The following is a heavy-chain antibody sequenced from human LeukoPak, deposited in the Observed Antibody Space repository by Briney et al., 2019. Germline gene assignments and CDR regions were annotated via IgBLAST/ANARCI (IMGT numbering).Heavy chain of an antibody. CDR2: ISSSSSYI. Sequence: AGSLRLSCAASGFTFSSYSMNWVRQAPGKGLEWVSSISSSSSYIYYADSVKGRFTISRDNDKNSLYLKMNSLRAEDTAVYYCANYGGFDAFDTWGQGTMVTVSS. CDR1: GFTFSSYS. D-gene: IGHD2-21*01. J-gene: IGHJ3*02. CDR3: ANYGGFDAFDT. V-gene: IGHV3-21*04.